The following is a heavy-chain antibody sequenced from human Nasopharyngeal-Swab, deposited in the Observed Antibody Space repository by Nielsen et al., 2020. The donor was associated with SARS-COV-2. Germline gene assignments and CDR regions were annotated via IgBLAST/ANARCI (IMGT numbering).Heavy chain of an antibody. Sequence: SGPTLVKPSQTLTLTCTFSGFSLSTSKVGVSWVRQLPGKALEWLALLYWDDDNRYNPSLKNGITITRDTSKNQVVLTMTNMDPMDTATYYCVHSTGWRLDYWGQGTLVTVSS. D-gene: IGHD6-19*01. CDR2: LYWDDDN. V-gene: IGHV2-5*02. CDR3: VHSTGWRLDY. CDR1: GFSLSTSKVG. J-gene: IGHJ4*02.